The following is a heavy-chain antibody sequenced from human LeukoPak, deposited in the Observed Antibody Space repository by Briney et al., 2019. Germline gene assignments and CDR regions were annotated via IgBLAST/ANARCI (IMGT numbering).Heavy chain of an antibody. CDR3: ARAYGDYEDFDY. V-gene: IGHV3-21*01. CDR1: GFTFSSYS. D-gene: IGHD4-17*01. J-gene: IGHJ4*02. CDR2: ISSSSSYI. Sequence: PGGSLRLSCAASGFTFSSYSMNWVRRAPGKGLEWVSSISSSSSYIYYADSVKGRFTISRDNAKNSLYLQMNSLRAEDTAVYYCARAYGDYEDFDYWGQGTLVTVSS.